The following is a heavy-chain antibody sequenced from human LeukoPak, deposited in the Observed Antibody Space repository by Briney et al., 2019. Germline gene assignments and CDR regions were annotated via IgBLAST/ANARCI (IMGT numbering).Heavy chain of an antibody. CDR3: ARRRIQLWLQYFDY. V-gene: IGHV4-34*01. D-gene: IGHD5-18*01. Sequence: SETLSLTCAVYGGAFSGYYWSWIRQPPGKGLEWIGEINHSGSTNYNSSLKSRVTISVDTSKNQFSLKLSSVTAADTAVYYCARRRIQLWLQYFDYWGQGTLVTVSS. CDR1: GGAFSGYY. CDR2: INHSGST. J-gene: IGHJ4*02.